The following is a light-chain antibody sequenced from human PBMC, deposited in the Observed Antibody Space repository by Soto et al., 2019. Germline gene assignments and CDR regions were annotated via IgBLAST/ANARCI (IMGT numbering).Light chain of an antibody. CDR1: NIGTKS. V-gene: IGLV3-21*04. Sequence: SYELTQSPSVSVAPGKTARITCGGNNIGTKSVHWYQQKPGQAPVLGIYSDNDRPSGIPARFSGSNSGHTATLTISRVEAGDEADYYCQLWDNTGDRVLFGGGTKLTVL. J-gene: IGLJ2*01. CDR2: SDN. CDR3: QLWDNTGDRVL.